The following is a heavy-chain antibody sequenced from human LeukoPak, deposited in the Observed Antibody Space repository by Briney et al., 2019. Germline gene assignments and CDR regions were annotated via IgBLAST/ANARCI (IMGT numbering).Heavy chain of an antibody. CDR3: ARSIAADGDY. J-gene: IGHJ4*02. Sequence: GGSLSLSCAVSGFTFSSYWMSWVRQAPGKGLEWVANIKEDGSDKNYVDSEKGRFTISRDNAKNSLFLQMNSLRAEDTAVYYCARSIAADGDYWGQGTLVTVSS. CDR1: GFTFSSYW. V-gene: IGHV3-7*03. CDR2: IKEDGSDK. D-gene: IGHD6-13*01.